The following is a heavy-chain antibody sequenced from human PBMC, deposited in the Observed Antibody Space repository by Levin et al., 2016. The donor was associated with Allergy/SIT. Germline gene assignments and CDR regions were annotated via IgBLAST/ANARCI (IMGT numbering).Heavy chain of an antibody. CDR3: ARGGLNRYYYYYYGMDV. V-gene: IGHV4-34*01. J-gene: IGHJ6*02. Sequence: GSLRLSCAVYGGSFSGYYWSWIRQPPGKGLEWIGEINHSGSTNYNPSLKSRVTISVDTSKNQFSLKLSSVTAADTAVYYCARGGLNRYYYYYYGMDVWGQGTTVTVSS. D-gene: IGHD1-14*01. CDR1: GGSFSGYY. CDR2: INHSGST.